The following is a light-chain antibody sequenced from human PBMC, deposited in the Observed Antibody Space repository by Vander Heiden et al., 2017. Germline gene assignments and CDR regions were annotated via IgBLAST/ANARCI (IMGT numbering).Light chain of an antibody. V-gene: IGLV1-47*01. CDR1: SSNVGSNS. CDR3: AAWDDSLSVV. J-gene: IGLJ2*01. Sequence: QSVLTQPPSASGTPGQRVTISCSGSSSNVGSNSVYWYQHLPGTAPKLLIYRDFQRPSGVPDRFSASKSGTSASLAISGLRSEDEAHYYCAAWDDSLSVVFGGGTKLTV. CDR2: RDF.